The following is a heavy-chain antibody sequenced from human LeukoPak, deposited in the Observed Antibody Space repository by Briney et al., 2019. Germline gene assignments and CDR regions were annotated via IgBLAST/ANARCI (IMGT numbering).Heavy chain of an antibody. CDR3: ARSGYSYGSSFDY. D-gene: IGHD5-18*01. CDR1: GFTFGSYG. V-gene: IGHV3-30*02. Sequence: GGSLRLSCAASGFTFGSYGMHWVRQAPGKGLEWVAFIRYDGSNKYYADSVKGRFTISRDNSKNTLYLQMNSLRAEDTAVYYCARSGYSYGSSFDYWGQGTLVTVSS. J-gene: IGHJ4*02. CDR2: IRYDGSNK.